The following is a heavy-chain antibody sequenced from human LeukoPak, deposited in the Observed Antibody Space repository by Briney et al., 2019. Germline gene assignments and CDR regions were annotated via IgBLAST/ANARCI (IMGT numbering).Heavy chain of an antibody. CDR3: ASLGSGYKIPFDY. V-gene: IGHV3-48*03. Sequence: GGSLRLSCAASGFTFSSYEMNWVRQAPGKGLEWVSYISSSGSTIYYADSVKGRFTISRDNAKNSLYLQMNSLRAEDTAVYYCASLGSGYKIPFDYWGQGTLVTVSS. J-gene: IGHJ4*02. CDR1: GFTFSSYE. D-gene: IGHD5-12*01. CDR2: ISSSGSTI.